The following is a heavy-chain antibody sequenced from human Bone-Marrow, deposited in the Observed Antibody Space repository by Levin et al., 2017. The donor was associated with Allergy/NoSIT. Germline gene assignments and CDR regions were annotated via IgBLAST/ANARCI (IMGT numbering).Heavy chain of an antibody. CDR3: VRGIIGDVRVAHKEAFDI. V-gene: IGHV3-21*01. J-gene: IGHJ3*02. Sequence: GGSLRLSCTVSGFRFSDYSIYWVRQAPGKGLEWISSISSDSSDLYYADSVKGRFTISRDNAKNSLNLQVSSLRAEDTAVYRCVRGIIGDVRVAHKEAFDIWGQGTMVTVSS. CDR1: GFRFSDYS. CDR2: ISSDSSDL. D-gene: IGHD2/OR15-2a*01.